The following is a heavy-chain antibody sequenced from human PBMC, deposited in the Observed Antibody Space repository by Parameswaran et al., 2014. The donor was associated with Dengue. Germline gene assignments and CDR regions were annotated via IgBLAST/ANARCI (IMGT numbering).Heavy chain of an antibody. J-gene: IGHJ6*02. Sequence: PGASVKVSCKASGFTFTSSAMQWVRQARGQRLEWIGWIVVGSGNTNYAQKFQERVTITRDMSTSTAYMELSSLRSEDTAVYYCAAGHGDGYKYYYYYGMDVWGQGTTVTVSS. CDR2: IVVGSGNT. CDR1: GFTFTSSA. V-gene: IGHV1-58*02. CDR3: AAGHGDGYKYYYYYGMDV. D-gene: IGHD5-24*01.